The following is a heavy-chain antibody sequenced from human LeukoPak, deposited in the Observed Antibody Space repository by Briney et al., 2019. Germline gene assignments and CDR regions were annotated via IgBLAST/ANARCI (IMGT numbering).Heavy chain of an antibody. J-gene: IGHJ4*02. D-gene: IGHD2-8*02. CDR1: GFTFSSYA. CDR3: ASLETPWYYFDY. V-gene: IGHV3-23*01. Sequence: GGSLRLSCAASGFTFSSYAMSWVRQAPGKGLEWVAAISGSGGSTYYADSVKGRFTISRDNSKNTLYLQMNSLRAEDTAVYYCASLETPWYYFDYWGQGTLVTVSS. CDR2: ISGSGGST.